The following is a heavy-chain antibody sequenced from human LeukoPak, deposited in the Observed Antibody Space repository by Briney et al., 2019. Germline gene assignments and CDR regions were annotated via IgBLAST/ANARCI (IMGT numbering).Heavy chain of an antibody. D-gene: IGHD4-17*01. CDR1: GFSFSRYA. CDR3: ARVGSTVTSFNGWFDP. Sequence: PGGSLRLSCAVSGFSFSRYAMSWVRQAPGKGLEWVSGILASGDRTYNADSVKGRFTISRDNSRNTVYLQMSSLRAEDTAVYYCARVGSTVTSFNGWFDPWGQGTLVTVSS. V-gene: IGHV3-23*01. CDR2: ILASGDRT. J-gene: IGHJ5*02.